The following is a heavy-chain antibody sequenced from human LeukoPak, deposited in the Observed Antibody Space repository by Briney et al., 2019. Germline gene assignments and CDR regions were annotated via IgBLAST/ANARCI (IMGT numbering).Heavy chain of an antibody. Sequence: GGSLRLSCAASGFTFSSYAMSWVRQAPGKGLEWVSAISGSGGSTYYADSVKGRFTISRDNSENTLYPQMNSLRAEDTAVYYCAKDVYDFWSGQGYFQHWGQGTLVTVSS. CDR1: GFTFSSYA. CDR3: AKDVYDFWSGQGYFQH. J-gene: IGHJ1*01. CDR2: ISGSGGST. D-gene: IGHD3-3*01. V-gene: IGHV3-23*01.